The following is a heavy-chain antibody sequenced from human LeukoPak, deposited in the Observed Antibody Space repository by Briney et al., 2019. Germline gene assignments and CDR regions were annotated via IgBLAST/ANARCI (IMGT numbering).Heavy chain of an antibody. CDR1: GYTFTSYG. J-gene: IGHJ4*02. V-gene: IGHV1-18*01. CDR3: ARDPGFYGSGSPFDY. Sequence: ASVKVSCKASGYTFTSYGISWVRQAPGQGLEWMGWISAYNGNTNYAQKLQGRVTMTTDTSTSTAYMELRSLRSDDTAVYYCARDPGFYGSGSPFDYWGQGTLVTVSS. D-gene: IGHD3-10*01. CDR2: ISAYNGNT.